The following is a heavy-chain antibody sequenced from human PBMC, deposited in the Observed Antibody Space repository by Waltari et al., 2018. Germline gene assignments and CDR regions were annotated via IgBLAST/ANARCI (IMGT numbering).Heavy chain of an antibody. Sequence: QVQLQQWGAGLLQPSEPLSLTCAVYGGSFRGYYWSWIRHPPGKGLEWIGEIKHSGSTNYNPSLKSRVTISVDTSKNQFSLKLSSVTAADTAVYYCARGPPGYYDFWSGYPNHYYYGMDVWGQGTTVTVSS. D-gene: IGHD3-3*01. V-gene: IGHV4-34*01. CDR1: GGSFRGYY. J-gene: IGHJ6*02. CDR2: IKHSGST. CDR3: ARGPPGYYDFWSGYPNHYYYGMDV.